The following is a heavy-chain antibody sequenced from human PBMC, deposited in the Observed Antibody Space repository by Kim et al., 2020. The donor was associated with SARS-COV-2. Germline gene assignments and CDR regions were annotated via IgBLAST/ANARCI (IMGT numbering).Heavy chain of an antibody. D-gene: IGHD3-16*01. V-gene: IGHV3-15*01. Sequence: TIEYPDPEKGRFTISRDDSMNMLYLQMNSLKSEDTAVYYCSTDRWAAFDTWGQGTLVTVSS. J-gene: IGHJ3*02. CDR2: TI. CDR3: STDRWAAFDT.